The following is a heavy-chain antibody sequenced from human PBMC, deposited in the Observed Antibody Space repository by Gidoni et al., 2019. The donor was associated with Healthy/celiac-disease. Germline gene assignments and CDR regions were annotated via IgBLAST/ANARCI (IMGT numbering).Heavy chain of an antibody. Sequence: QLQLQESGPVLVKPSETLSLTCTVPGGSISSSSYYWGWIRQPPGKGLKWIGSSYYSGSTYYNPSLKSRVTISVDTSKNQFSLKLSSVTAADTAVYYGARHPPAYGSGQGFDPWGQGTLVTVSS. V-gene: IGHV4-39*01. CDR1: GGSISSSSYY. D-gene: IGHD3-10*01. CDR2: SYYSGST. J-gene: IGHJ5*02. CDR3: ARHPPAYGSGQGFDP.